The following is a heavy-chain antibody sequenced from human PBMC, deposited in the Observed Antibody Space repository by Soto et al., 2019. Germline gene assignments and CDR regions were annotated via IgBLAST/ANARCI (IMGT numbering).Heavy chain of an antibody. CDR3: ARNDFWSGYTVDY. V-gene: IGHV4-39*01. CDR2: IYYSGST. CDR1: GGSISSSSYY. D-gene: IGHD3-3*01. Sequence: SETLSLTCTVSGGSISSSSYYWGWIRQPPGKGLEWIGSIYYSGSTYYNPSLKSRVTISVDTSKNQFSLKLSSVTAADTAVYYCARNDFWSGYTVDYWGQGTLVTVS. J-gene: IGHJ4*02.